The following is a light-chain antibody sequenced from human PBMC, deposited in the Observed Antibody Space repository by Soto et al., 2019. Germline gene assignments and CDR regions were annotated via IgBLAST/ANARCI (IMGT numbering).Light chain of an antibody. V-gene: IGLV8-61*01. Sequence: QAVVTQEPSFSVSPGGTVTLTCGLSSGSVSTSFYPSWYQQTPGQAPRTLIYTTYTRSSGVPDRFSGSILGNKAARTITGAQADDESDYYCVLYMGSGIWVFGGGTKVTVL. CDR1: SGSVSTSFY. J-gene: IGLJ3*02. CDR2: TTY. CDR3: VLYMGSGIWV.